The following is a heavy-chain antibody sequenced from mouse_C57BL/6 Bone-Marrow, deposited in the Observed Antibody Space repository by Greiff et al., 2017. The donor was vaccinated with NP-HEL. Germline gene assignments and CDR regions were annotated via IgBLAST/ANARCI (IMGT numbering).Heavy chain of an antibody. V-gene: IGHV1-54*01. D-gene: IGHD2-1*01. J-gene: IGHJ3*01. Sequence: QVQLQQSGAELVRPGPSVKVSCKASGYAFTNYLIEWVKQRPGQGLEWIGVINPGSGGTNYNEKFKGKATLTADKSSSTAYMQLSSLTSEDSAVYFCARRGVYSLSGFAYWGQGTLVTVSA. CDR3: ARRGVYSLSGFAY. CDR2: INPGSGGT. CDR1: GYAFTNYL.